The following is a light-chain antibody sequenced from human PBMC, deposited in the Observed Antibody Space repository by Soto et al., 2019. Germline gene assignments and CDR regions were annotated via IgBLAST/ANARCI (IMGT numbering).Light chain of an antibody. Sequence: EIVLTQSPGTLSLSPGERATLSCRASQSVSSSYLAWYQQKPGQAPRLLIYGASSRATGIPDRFSGSGSGTDFTLTISRLEPEDLVVYYCQQYGLSPLTIGGGTKVDSK. CDR1: QSVSSSY. CDR3: QQYGLSPLT. J-gene: IGKJ4*01. CDR2: GAS. V-gene: IGKV3-20*01.